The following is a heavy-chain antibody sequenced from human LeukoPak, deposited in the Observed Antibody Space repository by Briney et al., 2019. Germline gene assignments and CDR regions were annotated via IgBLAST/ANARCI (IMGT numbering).Heavy chain of an antibody. J-gene: IGHJ4*02. Sequence: GTSVKVSCKTSGFTFTKSAIQWVRQARGQRLEWIGWIGAGSGQPHYARSFQERVTFTRELSTTTAYMELRSLRSEDTAVYYCASDGEGLSNTWYRAGLWGQGTLVTVSS. CDR2: IGAGSGQP. CDR1: GFTFTKSA. CDR3: ASDGEGLSNTWYRAGL. D-gene: IGHD6-13*01. V-gene: IGHV1-58*02.